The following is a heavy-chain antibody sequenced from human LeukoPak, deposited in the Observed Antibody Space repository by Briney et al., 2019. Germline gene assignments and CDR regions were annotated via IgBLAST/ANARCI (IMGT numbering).Heavy chain of an antibody. CDR3: ARAGAPQQLLWYFDL. CDR2: IYYSGST. Sequence: SETLSLTCTVSGGSISSSSYYWGWIRQPPGKGLEWIGSIYYSGSTYYNPSLKSRVTISVDTSKNQFSLKLSSVTAADTAVYYCARAGAPQQLLWYFDLWGRGTLVTVSS. V-gene: IGHV4-39*07. J-gene: IGHJ2*01. D-gene: IGHD6-13*01. CDR1: GGSISSSSYY.